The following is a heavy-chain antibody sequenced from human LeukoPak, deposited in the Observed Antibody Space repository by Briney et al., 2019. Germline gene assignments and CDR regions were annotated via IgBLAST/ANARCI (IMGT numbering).Heavy chain of an antibody. CDR1: GFTFSNAW. V-gene: IGHV3-15*01. CDR3: ERDYYGSGSMFDY. J-gene: IGHJ4*02. D-gene: IGHD3-10*01. CDR2: IKSKTDGGTT. Sequence: PGGSLRLSCAASGFTFSNAWMSWVRQAPGKGLEWVGRIKSKTDGGTTDYDAPVKGRFTISRDDSKNTLYLQMNSLKTEDTAVYYCERDYYGSGSMFDYWGQGTLVTVSS.